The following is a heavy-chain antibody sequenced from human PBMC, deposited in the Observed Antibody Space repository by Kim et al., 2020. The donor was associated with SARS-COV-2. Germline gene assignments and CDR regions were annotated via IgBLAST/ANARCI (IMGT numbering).Heavy chain of an antibody. CDR3: ARGTYYDFWSCYIFDY. J-gene: IGHJ4*02. CDR1: GGSISSYY. Sequence: SETLSLTCTVSGGSISSYYWSWIRPPPGKGLEWIGYIYYSGSTNYNPSLKSRVTISVDTSKNQFFLKLSSVTAADTAVYYCARGTYYDFWSCYIFDYWGQGTLVTVSS. V-gene: IGHV4-59*13. D-gene: IGHD3-3*01. CDR2: IYYSGST.